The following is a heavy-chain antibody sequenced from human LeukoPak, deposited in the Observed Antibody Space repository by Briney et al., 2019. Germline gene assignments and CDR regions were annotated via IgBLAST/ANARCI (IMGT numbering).Heavy chain of an antibody. V-gene: IGHV3-21*01. D-gene: IGHD6-6*01. CDR3: ARDVGSSSSNWFDP. CDR1: GFTFSSYS. Sequence: GGSLRLSCAASGFTFSSYSMNWVRQAPGKGLEWVSSISSSSSYIYYADSVKGRSTISRDNAKNSLYLQMNSLRAEDTAVYYCARDVGSSSSNWFDPWGQGTLVTVSS. CDR2: ISSSSSYI. J-gene: IGHJ5*02.